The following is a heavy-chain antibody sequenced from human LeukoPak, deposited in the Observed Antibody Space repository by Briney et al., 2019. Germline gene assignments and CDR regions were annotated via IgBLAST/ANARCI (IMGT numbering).Heavy chain of an antibody. CDR2: IYYSGST. CDR3: ARHVGDNSYGLHGAHDY. V-gene: IGHV4-59*08. J-gene: IGHJ4*02. CDR1: GGSISSYY. Sequence: SETLSHTFTVSGGSISSYYWSWIRQPPGKGLEWIGYIYYSGSTNYNPSLKSRVTISVDTSKNQFSLKLSSVTAADTAVYYCARHVGDNSYGLHGAHDYWGQGTLVSVSS. D-gene: IGHD5-18*01.